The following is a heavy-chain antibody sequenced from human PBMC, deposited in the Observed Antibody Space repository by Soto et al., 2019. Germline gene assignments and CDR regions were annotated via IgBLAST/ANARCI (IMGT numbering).Heavy chain of an antibody. CDR3: ARIKSGITIFGVVIPPLDY. CDR1: GFTFSDYY. V-gene: IGHV3-11*01. CDR2: ISSSGSTI. D-gene: IGHD3-3*01. J-gene: IGHJ4*02. Sequence: GGSLRLSCAASGFTFSDYYMSWIRQAPGKGLEWVSYISSSGSTIYYADSVKGRFTISRDNAKNSLYLQMNSLRAEDTAVYYCARIKSGITIFGVVIPPLDYWGQGTLATVSS.